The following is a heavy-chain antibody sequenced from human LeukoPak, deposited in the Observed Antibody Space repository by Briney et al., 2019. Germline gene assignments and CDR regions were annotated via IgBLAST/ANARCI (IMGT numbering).Heavy chain of an antibody. Sequence: GGSLRLSCAASGXNFDDYGVSWVRQAPGKGLEWVSGINWNGGSTGYADSVKGRFTISRDNAKDSLYLQMNSLSAEDTAIYYCSKGQELDDGVLESWGRGTLVTVSS. J-gene: IGHJ4*02. CDR1: GXNFDDYG. CDR3: SKGQELDDGVLES. V-gene: IGHV3-20*04. D-gene: IGHD1-1*01. CDR2: INWNGGST.